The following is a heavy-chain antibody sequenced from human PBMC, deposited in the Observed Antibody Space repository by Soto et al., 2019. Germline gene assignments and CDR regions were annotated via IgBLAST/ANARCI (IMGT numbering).Heavy chain of an antibody. J-gene: IGHJ1*01. CDR2: ISAYNGNT. Sequence: CKAAGYTITSHGISLVLQAPGQGLEWMGWISAYNGNTNYAQKLQGRVTMTTDTSTSTAYMELRSLRSDDTAVYYCARDGNCSVWSFFTGYKYYHAIVEGGQ. D-gene: IGHD2-15*01. CDR3: ARDGNCSVWSFFTGYKYYHAIVE. CDR1: GYTITSHG. V-gene: IGHV1-18*01.